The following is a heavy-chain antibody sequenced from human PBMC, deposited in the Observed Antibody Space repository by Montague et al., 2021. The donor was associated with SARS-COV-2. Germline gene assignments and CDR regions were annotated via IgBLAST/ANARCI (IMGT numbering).Heavy chain of an antibody. CDR1: GGSISSSSYF. Sequence: TLSLTCTVSGGSISSSSYFWTWIRQPAGKGLEWIGRIHTSGSTNYNPSLKSRVAISIDTSKDQFSLELSSVTAADTAVYYCASSHCGGDCYSGQGTLVTVSS. CDR3: ASSHCGGDCY. V-gene: IGHV4-61*02. CDR2: IHTSGST. J-gene: IGHJ4*02. D-gene: IGHD2-21*02.